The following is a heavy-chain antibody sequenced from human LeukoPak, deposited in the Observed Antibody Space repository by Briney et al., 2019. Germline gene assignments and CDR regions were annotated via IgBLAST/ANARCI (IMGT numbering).Heavy chain of an antibody. Sequence: SETLSLTCTVSGGSISIYYWSWIRQPPGKGLEWIGYIYCSGSSNYNPSLKSRVTISVDTSKNQFSLKLSSVTAADTAVYYCARDLTRPYDKEPGAFDIWGQGTMVTVSS. V-gene: IGHV4-59*01. CDR1: GGSISIYY. D-gene: IGHD3-22*01. J-gene: IGHJ3*02. CDR3: ARDLTRPYDKEPGAFDI. CDR2: IYCSGSS.